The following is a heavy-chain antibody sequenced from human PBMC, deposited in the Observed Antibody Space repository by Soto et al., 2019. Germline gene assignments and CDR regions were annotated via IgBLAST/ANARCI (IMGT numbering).Heavy chain of an antibody. J-gene: IGHJ5*02. CDR3: ARGRLGRLGVYGSTIRYRPGRWFDP. D-gene: IGHD2-2*01. CDR1: GGSFSCYY. V-gene: IGHV4-34*01. Sequence: KPSETLSLTCAVYGGSFSCYYWSWIRQPPGKGLEWIGEINHSGSTNYNPSLKSRVTISVDTSKNQFSLKLSSVTAADTAVYYCARGRLGRLGVYGSTIRYRPGRWFDPWGQGTLVTVSS. CDR2: INHSGST.